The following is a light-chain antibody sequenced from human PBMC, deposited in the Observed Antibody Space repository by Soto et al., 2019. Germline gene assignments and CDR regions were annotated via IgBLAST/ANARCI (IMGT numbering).Light chain of an antibody. CDR3: SSYTSSSTLRGV. J-gene: IGLJ1*01. V-gene: IGLV2-14*01. CDR2: EVS. CDR1: SSDVGGYNY. Sequence: QSALTQPASVSGSPGQSITISCTGTSSDVGGYNYVSWYQQHPGKAPKLMIYEVSNRPSGVSNRCSGSNSGNTASLTISGVQAEDEADYYCSSYTSSSTLRGVFGTGTKLTVL.